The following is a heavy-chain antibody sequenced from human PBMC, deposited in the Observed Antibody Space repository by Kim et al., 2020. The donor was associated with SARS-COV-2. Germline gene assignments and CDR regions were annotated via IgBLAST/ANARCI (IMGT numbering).Heavy chain of an antibody. J-gene: IGHJ6*02. CDR1: GFLFSSHS. CDR2: ISSSSDYI. Sequence: GGSLRLSCAASGFLFSSHSMNWVRQAPGKGLEWVSSISSSSDYIHYADSVKGRFTISRDNAKDSLYLQMNSVRAEDTAVYYCARAPYKGPFHVWGQGTTV. CDR3: ARAPYKGPFHV. D-gene: IGHD1-20*01. V-gene: IGHV3-21*01.